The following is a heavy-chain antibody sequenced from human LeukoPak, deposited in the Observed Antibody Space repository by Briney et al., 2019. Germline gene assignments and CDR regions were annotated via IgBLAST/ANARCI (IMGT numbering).Heavy chain of an antibody. CDR3: ARVGYCSGGSCYFFDY. J-gene: IGHJ4*02. D-gene: IGHD2-15*01. CDR2: ISAYNGNT. CDR1: GYTFTSYC. Sequence: ASGKVSCKASGYTFTSYCISWVRQAPGQGREWMGLISAYNGNTNYAQKLQGRVTMTTDTSTSTAYMELRSLRSDDTAVYYCARVGYCSGGSCYFFDYWGQGTLVTVSS. V-gene: IGHV1-18*01.